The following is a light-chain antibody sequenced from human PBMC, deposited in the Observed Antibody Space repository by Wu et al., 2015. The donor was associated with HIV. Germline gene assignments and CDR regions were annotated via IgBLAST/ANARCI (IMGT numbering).Light chain of an antibody. CDR3: QYRTT. Sequence: EIVLTQSPATLSLSPGDRATLSCRASQSIGNYLAWYQQKPGQTPRLLFFDASNRATGIPPRFSGRGSETDFTLTISSLESEDFALYYCQYRTTFGQGTRLE. CDR2: DAS. J-gene: IGKJ5*01. V-gene: IGKV3-11*01. CDR1: QSIGNY.